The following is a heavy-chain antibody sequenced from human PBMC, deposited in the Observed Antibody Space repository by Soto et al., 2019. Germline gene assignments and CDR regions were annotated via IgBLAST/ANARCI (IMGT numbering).Heavy chain of an antibody. Sequence: QIQLVQSGAEVKKPGASVKVSCKTSGYTFITYGITWVRQAPGQGLEWMGWISPYNDNTNYAQNLQDRVTMTTDTSTTTVYIELRSLRSDDTAVYYCARGAGRSHCDYWGQGTVVTVSS. CDR1: GYTFITYG. V-gene: IGHV1-18*04. D-gene: IGHD3-10*01. CDR3: ARGAGRSHCDY. J-gene: IGHJ4*02. CDR2: ISPYNDNT.